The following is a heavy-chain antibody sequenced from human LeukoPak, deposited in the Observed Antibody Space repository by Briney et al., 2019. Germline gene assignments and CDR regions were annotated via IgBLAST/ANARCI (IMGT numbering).Heavy chain of an antibody. V-gene: IGHV1-2*04. CDR2: INPNSGGT. CDR3: ARDREGGQGTFDY. D-gene: IGHD1-1*01. Sequence: ASVKVSCKASGYTFTGYYMHWVRQAPGQGLEWMGWINPNSGGTNYAQKFQGWVTMTRDTSISTAYMELSRLRSDGTAVYYCARDREGGQGTFDYWGQGTLVTVSS. CDR1: GYTFTGYY. J-gene: IGHJ4*02.